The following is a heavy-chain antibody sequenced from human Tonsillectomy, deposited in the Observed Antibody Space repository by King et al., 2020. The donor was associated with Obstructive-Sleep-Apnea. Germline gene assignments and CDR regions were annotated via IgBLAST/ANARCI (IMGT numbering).Heavy chain of an antibody. V-gene: IGHV4-34*01. J-gene: IGHJ4*02. Sequence: HVQLQQWGAGLLKPSETLSLTCAVYGGSFSGYYWSWIRQPPGKGLEWIGEINHSGSTNYNPSLKSRVTISADTSMNQFSLKLSSVTAADTAVYYCSMQIYCSDDSCYSGSYWGQGTLVTVSS. D-gene: IGHD2-15*01. CDR1: GGSFSGYY. CDR2: INHSGST. CDR3: SMQIYCSDDSCYSGSY.